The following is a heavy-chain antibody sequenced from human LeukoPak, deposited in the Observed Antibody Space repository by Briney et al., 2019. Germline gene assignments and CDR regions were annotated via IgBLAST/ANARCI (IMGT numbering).Heavy chain of an antibody. CDR3: VGGSYLVDYFDY. CDR1: GFTFSDYY. D-gene: IGHD2-15*01. CDR2: ISSSGSTI. V-gene: IGHV3-11*04. Sequence: GGSLRLSCAASGFTFSDYYMSWIRQAPGKGLEWVSYISSSGSTIYYADPVKGRFTISRDNAKNSLYLQMNSLRAEDTAVYYCVGGSYLVDYFDYWGQGTLVTVSS. J-gene: IGHJ4*02.